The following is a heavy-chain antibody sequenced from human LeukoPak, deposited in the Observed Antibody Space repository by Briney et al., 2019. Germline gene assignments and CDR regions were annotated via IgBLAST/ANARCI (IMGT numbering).Heavy chain of an antibody. J-gene: IGHJ3*02. V-gene: IGHV5-51*01. CDR3: ARLLHRYEKDAIDI. Sequence: GESLKISCKGSGYSFTSYWIGWVGQMPGKGLEWMGIIYPCDSDTRYSPSFQGQVTISADKSISTAYLQWSSLKASDTAMYYCARLLHRYEKDAIDIWGQGTTVTVSS. CDR1: GYSFTSYW. CDR2: IYPCDSDT. D-gene: IGHD2-2*01.